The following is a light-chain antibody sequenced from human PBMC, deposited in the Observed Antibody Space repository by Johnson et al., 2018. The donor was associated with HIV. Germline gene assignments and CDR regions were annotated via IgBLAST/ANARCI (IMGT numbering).Light chain of an antibody. CDR3: GTWDSSLSFYV. J-gene: IGLJ1*01. Sequence: QSVLTQPPSVSAAPGQKVTISCSGSSSNIGNNYVSWFQQLPGTAPKLLICENDKRPSGIPDRFSGSKSGTSATLGITGLQTGDEAYYYCGTWDSSLSFYVFGTGTKVTVL. CDR2: END. V-gene: IGLV1-51*02. CDR1: SSNIGNNY.